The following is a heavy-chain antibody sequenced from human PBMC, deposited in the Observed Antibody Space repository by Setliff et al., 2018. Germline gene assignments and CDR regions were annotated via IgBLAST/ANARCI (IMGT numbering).Heavy chain of an antibody. J-gene: IGHJ5*02. CDR2: IYYSGST. V-gene: IGHV4-59*02. CDR1: GGSVSSHY. D-gene: IGHD3-10*01. CDR3: ARDPVKQLVNWFDP. Sequence: SETLSLTCTVSGGSVSSHYWSWIRQPPGKGLEWIGSIYYSGSTYYNPSLKRRATISLDTSKNQFSLKLNSVTAADTAVYYCARDPVKQLVNWFDPWGQGTLVTVSS.